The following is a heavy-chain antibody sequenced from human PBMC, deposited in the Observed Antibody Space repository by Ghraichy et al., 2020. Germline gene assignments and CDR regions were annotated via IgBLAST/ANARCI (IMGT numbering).Heavy chain of an antibody. J-gene: IGHJ4*02. CDR3: ARDTPTLGPYYYDSSGYYY. CDR2: IIPIFGTA. Sequence: VKVSCKASGGTFSSYAISWVRQAPGQGLEWMGGIIPIFGTANYAQKFQGRVTITADESTSTAYMELSSLRSEDTAVYYCARDTPTLGPYYYDSSGYYYWGQGTLVTVSS. CDR1: GGTFSSYA. V-gene: IGHV1-69*13. D-gene: IGHD3-22*01.